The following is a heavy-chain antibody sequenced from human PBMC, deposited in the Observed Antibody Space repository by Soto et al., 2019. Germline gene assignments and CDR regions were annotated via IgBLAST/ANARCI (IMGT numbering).Heavy chain of an antibody. CDR2: ISAYNGNT. D-gene: IGHD5-18*01. J-gene: IGHJ6*02. Sequence: GASVKVSCKASGYTFTSYGISWVRQAPGQGLEWMGWISAYNGNTNYAQKLQGRVTMTTDTSTSTAYMELRSLRSDDTAVYYCARAKGYSYVYYYGMDVWGQGTTVTVSS. CDR1: GYTFTSYG. CDR3: ARAKGYSYVYYYGMDV. V-gene: IGHV1-18*01.